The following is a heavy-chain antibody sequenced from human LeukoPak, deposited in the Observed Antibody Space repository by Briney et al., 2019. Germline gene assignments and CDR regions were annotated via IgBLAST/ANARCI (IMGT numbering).Heavy chain of an antibody. CDR2: IKQDGSKK. V-gene: IGHV3-7*04. CDR3: TRVGYIDEGIDY. D-gene: IGHD5-24*01. J-gene: IGHJ4*02. CDR1: GFIFSSYS. Sequence: GGSLRLSCAASGFIFSSYSMNWVRQAPGKGLEWVANIKQDGSKKSYVDSVKGRFTISRDDAKNSLYLQMNSLRAEDTAIYYCTRVGYIDEGIDYWGQGTLVTVSS.